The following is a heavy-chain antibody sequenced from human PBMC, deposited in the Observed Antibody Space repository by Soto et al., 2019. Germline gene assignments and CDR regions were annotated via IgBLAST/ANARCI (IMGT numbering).Heavy chain of an antibody. V-gene: IGHV4-59*01. Sequence: PSETLSLTCTVSGGSINNYYWSWIRQPPGKGLEWIGFIYYSGSTNYNPSLKSRVTISVDTSKNQFSLKLRSVTAADTAVYYCARSRDLPYYYGSGSYSYFFDYWGQGTLVTVSS. CDR2: IYYSGST. D-gene: IGHD3-10*01. CDR1: GGSINNYY. CDR3: ARSRDLPYYYGSGSYSYFFDY. J-gene: IGHJ4*02.